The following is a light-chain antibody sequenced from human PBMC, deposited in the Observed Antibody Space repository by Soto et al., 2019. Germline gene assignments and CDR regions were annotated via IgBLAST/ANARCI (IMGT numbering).Light chain of an antibody. CDR2: DVS. J-gene: IGLJ3*02. CDR3: SSYTSSSTRV. Sequence: QSALTQPASVSGSPGQSITISCTGTSSDVGRYNFVSWYQQHPGKAPKLMIYDVSNRPSVASDRFSGSKSGNTASLTISGLQADDEDDYYCSSYTSSSTRVFGGGTKLTVL. CDR1: SSDVGRYNF. V-gene: IGLV2-14*01.